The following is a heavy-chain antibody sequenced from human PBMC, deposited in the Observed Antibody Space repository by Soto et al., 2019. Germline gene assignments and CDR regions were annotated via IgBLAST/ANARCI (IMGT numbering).Heavy chain of an antibody. Sequence: GASVKVSCKASGCTFTNYAMHWVRQAPGQRLEWMGWINTGKGNTKYSQKFQGRVTITRDTSASTAYMELSSLRSEDTAMYYCARAGDDCSAANCYVIDYWGQGTLVTVSS. J-gene: IGHJ4*02. CDR2: INTGKGNT. V-gene: IGHV1-3*04. CDR1: GCTFTNYA. D-gene: IGHD2-2*01. CDR3: ARAGDDCSAANCYVIDY.